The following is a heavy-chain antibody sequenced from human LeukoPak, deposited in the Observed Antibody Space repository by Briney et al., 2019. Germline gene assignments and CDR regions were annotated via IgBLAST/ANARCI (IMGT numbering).Heavy chain of an antibody. V-gene: IGHV4-38-2*02. CDR2: IYHSGST. CDR3: ARRIRDAFDI. D-gene: IGHD2-15*01. CDR1: GYSISSGYY. Sequence: SETLSLTCTVSGYSISSGYYWGWIRQPPGKGLEWIGSIYHSGSTYYNPSLKSRVTISVDTSKNQFSLKLSSVTAADTAVYYCARRIRDAFDIWGQGTMVTVSS. J-gene: IGHJ3*02.